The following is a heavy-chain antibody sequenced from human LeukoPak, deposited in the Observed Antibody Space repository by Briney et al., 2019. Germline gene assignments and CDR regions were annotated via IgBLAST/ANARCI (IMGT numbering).Heavy chain of an antibody. V-gene: IGHV1-69*13. D-gene: IGHD2-21*02. Sequence: ASVKVSCKASGGTFSSYAISWVRQAPGQGLEWMGGIIPIFGTANYAQKFQGRVMITADESTSTAYMELSSLRSEDTAVYYCARVGAKPYCGGDCLNWFDPWGQGTLVTVSS. CDR3: ARVGAKPYCGGDCLNWFDP. CDR2: IIPIFGTA. J-gene: IGHJ5*02. CDR1: GGTFSSYA.